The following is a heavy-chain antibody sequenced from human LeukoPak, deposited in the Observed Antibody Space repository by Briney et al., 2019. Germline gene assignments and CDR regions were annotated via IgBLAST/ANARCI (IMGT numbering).Heavy chain of an antibody. Sequence: GASVKVSCKASGYTFTDYYLLWVRQAPGQGLEWMGWIKTNSGATDYAQNFEARVTMTRDTSSGTAYLDLSSLTSDDTAVYYCARGRRILGGPENAGDFFDYWGQGTLDIVSS. CDR3: ARGRRILGGPENAGDFFDY. J-gene: IGHJ4*01. D-gene: IGHD3-16*01. CDR2: IKTNSGAT. CDR1: GYTFTDYY. V-gene: IGHV1-2*02.